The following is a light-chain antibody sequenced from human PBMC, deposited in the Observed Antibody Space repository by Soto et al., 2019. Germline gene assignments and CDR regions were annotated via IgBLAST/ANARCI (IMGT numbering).Light chain of an antibody. J-gene: IGKJ1*01. CDR3: QQYGT. CDR2: GAS. CDR1: QSVSSN. V-gene: IGKV3-15*01. Sequence: IVRTQSPATLSLSPGERPTLSCRASQSVSSNLAWYQQKPGQPPRLLIYGASTRATGIPARFSGSGSGTDFSLTLSGLEPEEFAVYYCQQYGTFGQGTKVDIK.